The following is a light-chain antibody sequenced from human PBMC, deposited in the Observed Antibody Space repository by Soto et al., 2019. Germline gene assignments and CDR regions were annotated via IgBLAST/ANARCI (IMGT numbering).Light chain of an antibody. CDR1: QDITNY. J-gene: IGKJ2*01. CDR2: EAS. V-gene: IGKV1-33*01. Sequence: DIQMTQSPSSLSASVGDRVNITCQASQDITNYLNWFQQKPGKAPKVLISEASFLQTGVPSMFSGSQSGTDFTLTMSSLQPEDIATYYCLQYENPPYTVGQGTKLDIK. CDR3: LQYENPPYT.